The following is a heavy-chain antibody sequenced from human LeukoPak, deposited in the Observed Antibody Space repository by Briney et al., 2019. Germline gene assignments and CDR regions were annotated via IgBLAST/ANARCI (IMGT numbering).Heavy chain of an antibody. J-gene: IGHJ4*02. Sequence: ASVKVSCKASGYTFTDYYMHWVRQAPGQGLEWMGWINPNSGVTNSAQKFQGRVTMTRDTSISTAYLQLIWLRSDDTAVYYCARQASMGSWYFFDYWGQGALVTVSS. V-gene: IGHV1-2*02. CDR3: ARQASMGSWYFFDY. CDR2: INPNSGVT. D-gene: IGHD2-15*01. CDR1: GYTFTDYY.